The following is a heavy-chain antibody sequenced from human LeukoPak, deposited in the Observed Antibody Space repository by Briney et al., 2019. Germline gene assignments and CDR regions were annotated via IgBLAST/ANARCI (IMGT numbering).Heavy chain of an antibody. J-gene: IGHJ6*02. D-gene: IGHD6-13*01. V-gene: IGHV6-1*01. CDR2: TYYRSKWYN. Sequence: SQTLSLTCAISGDSVSSNSAAWNWIRQSPSRGLEWLGRTYYRSKWYNDYAVSVKSQITINPDTSKNQFSLQLNSVSPEDTAVYYCAREVDSHGTLFYYGMDVWGQGTTVTVSS. CDR3: AREVDSHGTLFYYGMDV. CDR1: GDSVSSNSAA.